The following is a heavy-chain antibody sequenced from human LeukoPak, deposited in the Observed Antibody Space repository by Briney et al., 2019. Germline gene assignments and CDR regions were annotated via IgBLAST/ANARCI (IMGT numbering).Heavy chain of an antibody. CDR3: AKESGKFDY. J-gene: IGHJ4*02. V-gene: IGHV3-43*02. Sequence: GGTLRLSCVASGLNFYDSAMHWVRQAPGKGLEWVAVINEDGGSTFSADFVRGRFIISRDNRKNYLYLQMNSLRSEDTAMYYCAKESGKFDYWGQGTLVAGPS. CDR1: GLNFYDSA. CDR2: INEDGGST.